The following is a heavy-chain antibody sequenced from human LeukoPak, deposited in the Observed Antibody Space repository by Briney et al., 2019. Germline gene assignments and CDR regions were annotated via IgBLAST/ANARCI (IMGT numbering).Heavy chain of an antibody. J-gene: IGHJ5*02. CDR3: ARGKVERVYCSSTSCYTPFDP. V-gene: IGHV1-2*02. D-gene: IGHD2-2*02. CDR2: INPNSGGT. CDR1: GYTFTGYY. Sequence: ASVKVSCKASGYTFTGYYMHWVRQAPGQGLEWMGWINPNSGGTNYAQKFQGRVTMTRDTSISTAYMELSRLRSDDTAVYYCARGKVERVYCSSTSCYTPFDPWGQGTLVTVSS.